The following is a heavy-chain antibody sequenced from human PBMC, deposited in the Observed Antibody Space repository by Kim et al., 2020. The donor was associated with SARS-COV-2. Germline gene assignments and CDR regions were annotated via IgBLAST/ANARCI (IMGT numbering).Heavy chain of an antibody. V-gene: IGHV4-59*01. CDR3: ANHRGVILDDAFDI. CDR1: GGSISSYY. J-gene: IGHJ3*02. D-gene: IGHD3-10*01. CDR2: IYYSGST. Sequence: SETLSLTCTVSGGSISSYYWSWIRQPPGKGLEWIGYIYYSGSTNYNPSLKSRVTISVDTSKNQFSLKLSSVTAADTAVYYCANHRGVILDDAFDIWGQGTMVTVSS.